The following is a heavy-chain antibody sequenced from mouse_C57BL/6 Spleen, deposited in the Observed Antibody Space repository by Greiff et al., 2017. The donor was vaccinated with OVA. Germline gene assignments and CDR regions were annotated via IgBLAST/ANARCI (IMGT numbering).Heavy chain of an antibody. CDR3: ARDYYGSSFWFAY. D-gene: IGHD1-1*01. V-gene: IGHV2-2*01. CDR2: IWSGGST. CDR1: GFSLTSYG. Sequence: QVQLQQSGPGLVQPSQSLSITCTVSGFSLTSYGVHWVRQSPGKGLEWLGVIWSGGSTDYNAAFIFRLSISKDNSKSQVFFKMNSLQADDTAIYYCARDYYGSSFWFAYWGQGTLVTVSA. J-gene: IGHJ3*01.